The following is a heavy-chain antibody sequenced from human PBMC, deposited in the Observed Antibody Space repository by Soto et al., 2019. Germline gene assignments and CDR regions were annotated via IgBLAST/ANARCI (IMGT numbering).Heavy chain of an antibody. D-gene: IGHD6-19*01. CDR2: IYWDDDK. V-gene: IGHV2-5*02. J-gene: IGHJ4*02. Sequence: QITLKESGPPLVKPTQTLTLTCTFSGFSLSSTRMAVGWIRQPPGKALEWLALIYWDDDKRYSPFLKSRLTLTKDSSKNQVVLTMSNMDPVDTARYYCAHIVVAGLGYYFDYWGQGTLVTVSS. CDR1: GFSLSSTRMA. CDR3: AHIVVAGLGYYFDY.